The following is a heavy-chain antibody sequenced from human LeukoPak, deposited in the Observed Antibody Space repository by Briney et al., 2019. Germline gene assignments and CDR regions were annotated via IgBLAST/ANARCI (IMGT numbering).Heavy chain of an antibody. V-gene: IGHV1-18*01. CDR1: GYTFTSYG. CDR3: ARGPYGSGSYYKFDY. Sequence: GASVKVSCKASGYTFTSYGISWVRQAPGQGLEWMGWISAYNGNTNYAQKLQGRVTMTTDTSTSTAYMELRSLRSDDTAVYYCARGPYGSGSYYKFDYCGQGTLVTVSS. CDR2: ISAYNGNT. J-gene: IGHJ4*02. D-gene: IGHD3-10*01.